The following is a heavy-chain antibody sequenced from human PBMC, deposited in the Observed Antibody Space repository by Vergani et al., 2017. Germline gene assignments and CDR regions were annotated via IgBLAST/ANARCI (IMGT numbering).Heavy chain of an antibody. CDR1: GFTFSSYS. CDR3: AVQGSCDY. V-gene: IGHV3-48*01. D-gene: IGHD1-26*01. CDR2: ISSSSSSI. Sequence: EVQLVESGGGLVQPGGSLRLSCAASGFTFSSYSMNWVRQAPGKGLEWVSYISSSSSSIYYADSVKGRFIISRDNAKNSLYLQMNSLRPEDTAVYYCAVQGSCDYWGQGTLVTVSS. J-gene: IGHJ4*02.